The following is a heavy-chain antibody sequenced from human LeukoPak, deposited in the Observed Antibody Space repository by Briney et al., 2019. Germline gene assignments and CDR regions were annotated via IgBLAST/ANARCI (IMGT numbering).Heavy chain of an antibody. J-gene: IGHJ4*02. V-gene: IGHV3-74*01. CDR1: GFTFSSYW. Sequence: GGSPRLSCAASGFTFSSYWMHWVRQAPGKGLVWVSRISSDGSSTSYADSVKGRFTISRDNAKNTLYLQMNSLRAEDTAVYYCARAARPDYWGQGTLVTVSS. CDR3: ARAARPDY. CDR2: ISSDGSST. D-gene: IGHD6-6*01.